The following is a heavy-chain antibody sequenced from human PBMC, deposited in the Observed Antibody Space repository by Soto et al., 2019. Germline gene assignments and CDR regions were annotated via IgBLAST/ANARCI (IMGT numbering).Heavy chain of an antibody. J-gene: IGHJ4*02. CDR1: GFRFSDHS. CDR2: ISSSGDTT. V-gene: IGHV3-48*02. Sequence: ESGGGLVSPGGSLTLSCVGSGFRFSDHSMHWVRRAPGTGLQWLSYISSSGDTTHYADSARGRFTVSRDNAKNSVFLRMDSLRDDDTAMYYCARLPKGSLVTAWGQGTLVTVSS. CDR3: ARLPKGSLVTA. D-gene: IGHD2-21*02.